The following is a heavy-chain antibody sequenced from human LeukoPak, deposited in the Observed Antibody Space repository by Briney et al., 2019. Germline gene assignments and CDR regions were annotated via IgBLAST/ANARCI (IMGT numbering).Heavy chain of an antibody. V-gene: IGHV3-21*04. J-gene: IGHJ4*02. D-gene: IGHD6-13*01. CDR1: GFTFSSYS. CDR3: AKDIRAIAAAIDY. CDR2: ISSSSSYI. Sequence: GGSLRLSCAASGFTFSSYSMNWVRQAPGKGLEWVSSISSSSSYIYYADSVKGRFTISRDNAKNSLYLQMNSLRAEDTALYYCAKDIRAIAAAIDYWGQGTLVTVSS.